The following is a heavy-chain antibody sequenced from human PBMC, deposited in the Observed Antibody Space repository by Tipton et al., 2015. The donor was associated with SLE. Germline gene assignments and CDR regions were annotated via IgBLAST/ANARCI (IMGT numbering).Heavy chain of an antibody. V-gene: IGHV4-4*08. CDR3: ARDTGAELDY. CDR2: ISNSGST. Sequence: TLSLTCTVFSGSLSINYWSWIRQPPGKGLEWSGYISNSGSTNYNPSLKSRVTISVDTSKNQFSLKLSSVTAADTAVYYCARDTGAELDYWGQGTLVTVSS. D-gene: IGHD7-27*01. J-gene: IGHJ4*02. CDR1: SGSLSINY.